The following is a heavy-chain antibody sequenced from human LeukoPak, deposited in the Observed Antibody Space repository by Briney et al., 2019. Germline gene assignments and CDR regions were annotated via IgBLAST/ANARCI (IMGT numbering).Heavy chain of an antibody. CDR3: ARDDSYGLDY. J-gene: IGHJ4*02. CDR1: GFTFSSHA. D-gene: IGHD5-18*01. V-gene: IGHV3-48*03. CDR2: ISSSGSTI. Sequence: GGSLRLSCAASGFTFSSHAMSWVRQAPGKGLEWVSYISSSGSTIYYADSVKGRFTISRDNAKNSLYLQMNSLRAEDTAVYYCARDDSYGLDYWGQGTLVTVSS.